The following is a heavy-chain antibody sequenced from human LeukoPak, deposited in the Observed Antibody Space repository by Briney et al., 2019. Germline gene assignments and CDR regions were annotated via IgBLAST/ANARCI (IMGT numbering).Heavy chain of an antibody. CDR3: ASVRDGYNDFDY. D-gene: IGHD5-24*01. CDR2: ISGYNGNT. V-gene: IGHV1-18*01. CDR1: GYTFTTYN. J-gene: IGHJ4*02. Sequence: ASVKVSCKASGYTFTTYNINWVRQAPGQGLEWMGWISGYNGNTNYAQKLQGRVTMTTDTSTSTAYMELRSLKSDDTAVYYCASVRDGYNDFDYWGQGTLVTVSS.